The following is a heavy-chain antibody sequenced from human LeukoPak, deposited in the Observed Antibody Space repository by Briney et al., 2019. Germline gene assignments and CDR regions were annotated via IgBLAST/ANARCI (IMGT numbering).Heavy chain of an antibody. V-gene: IGHV4-59*08. CDR1: GGSISSYS. J-gene: IGHJ4*02. CDR3: ARWDDSAWGFGN. CDR2: ISHRGTT. Sequence: SETLSLTCIVSGGSISSYSWNWIGQSPGKGLEWVGYISHRGTTSYNSSLKSRVTISVDTSKNQLSLKLTSVTAADTAVYYCARWDDSAWGFGNWGPGTLVTVSS. D-gene: IGHD6-19*01.